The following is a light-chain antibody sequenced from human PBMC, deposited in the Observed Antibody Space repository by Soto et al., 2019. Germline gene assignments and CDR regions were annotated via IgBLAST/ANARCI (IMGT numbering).Light chain of an antibody. CDR2: DVS. V-gene: IGLV2-11*01. J-gene: IGLJ1*01. CDR1: SSDVGGYNY. Sequence: QSALTQPRSVSGSPGQSVTISCTGTSSDVGGYNYVSWYQQHLGKAPKLMIYDVSKRPSGVPDRFSGSKSGNTASLTISGLKAEDEADYYCCSYAGSSFYVFGTGTKLTVL. CDR3: CSYAGSSFYV.